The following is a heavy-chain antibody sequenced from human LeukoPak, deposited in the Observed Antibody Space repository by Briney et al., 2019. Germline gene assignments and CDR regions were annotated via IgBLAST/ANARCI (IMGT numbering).Heavy chain of an antibody. Sequence: GASVKVSCKASGYTFTSYGISWVRQAPGQGLEWMGWISAYNGNTNYAQKLQGRVTMTTDTSTSTAYMELRSLRSDDTAVYYCARGGRRPQPSGGYYDFWSGYPSYGMDVWGQGTTVTVSS. CDR2: ISAYNGNT. J-gene: IGHJ6*02. V-gene: IGHV1-18*01. CDR1: GYTFTSYG. CDR3: ARGGRRPQPSGGYYDFWSGYPSYGMDV. D-gene: IGHD3-3*01.